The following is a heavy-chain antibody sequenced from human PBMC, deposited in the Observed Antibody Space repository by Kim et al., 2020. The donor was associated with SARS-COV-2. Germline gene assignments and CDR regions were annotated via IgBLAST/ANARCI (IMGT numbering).Heavy chain of an antibody. V-gene: IGHV1-69*13. CDR3: ARVVRWRSQQLSEGNFDY. J-gene: IGHJ4*02. D-gene: IGHD6-13*01. CDR1: GGTFSSYA. Sequence: SVKVSCKASGGTFSSYAISWVRQAPGQGLEWMGGIIPIFGTANYAQKFQGRVTITADESTSTAYMELSSLRSEDTAVYYCARVVRWRSQQLSEGNFDYWGQGTLVTVSS. CDR2: IIPIFGTA.